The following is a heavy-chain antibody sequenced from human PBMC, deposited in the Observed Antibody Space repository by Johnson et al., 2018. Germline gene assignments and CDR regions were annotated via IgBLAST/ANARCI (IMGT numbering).Heavy chain of an antibody. Sequence: VQLVETGGGVVQPGRSLRLSCAASGFTFSNYGMHWVRQAPGKGLEWVAVIWYDGSNKYYADSGKGRFTISRDNSKNTLDLQMNSLRAEDTAVYYCAREYVGQNYYGMDVWGQGTTVTVSS. CDR2: IWYDGSNK. V-gene: IGHV3-33*01. CDR1: GFTFSNYG. CDR3: AREYVGQNYYGMDV. J-gene: IGHJ6*02. D-gene: IGHD1-26*01.